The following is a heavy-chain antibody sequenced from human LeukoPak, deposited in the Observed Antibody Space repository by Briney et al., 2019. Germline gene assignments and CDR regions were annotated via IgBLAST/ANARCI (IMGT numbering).Heavy chain of an antibody. CDR2: IYYSGST. CDR3: ARDPLLGGWFHP. Sequence: PSETLSLTCTVSGGSISSYYWSWIRQPPGKGLEWIGYIYYSGSTNYNPSLKSRVTISVDTSKNQFSLKLSSVTAADTAVYYCARDPLLGGWFHPWGQGALVTVFS. V-gene: IGHV4-59*01. D-gene: IGHD2-15*01. CDR1: GGSISSYY. J-gene: IGHJ5*02.